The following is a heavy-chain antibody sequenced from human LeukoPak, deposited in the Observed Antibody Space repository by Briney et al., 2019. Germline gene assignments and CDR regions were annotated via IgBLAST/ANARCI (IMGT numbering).Heavy chain of an antibody. CDR3: AKARSGSYYYYYMDV. CDR1: GFTFSSYA. V-gene: IGHV3-23*01. Sequence: PGGSLRLSCAASGFTFSSYAMSWVRQAPGKGQEWVSAISGSGGSTYYADSVKGRFTISRDNSKNTLYLQMNSLRAEDTAVYYCAKARSGSYYYYYMDVWGKGTTVTVSS. CDR2: ISGSGGST. D-gene: IGHD1-26*01. J-gene: IGHJ6*03.